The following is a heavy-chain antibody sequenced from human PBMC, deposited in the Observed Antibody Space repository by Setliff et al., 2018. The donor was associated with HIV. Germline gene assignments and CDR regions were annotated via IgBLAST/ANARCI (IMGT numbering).Heavy chain of an antibody. J-gene: IGHJ4*02. CDR2: ISPDDSDS. CDR3: ASGRKKNYDLFTGYYRILGVDFDY. Sequence: GESLKISCKGSGYSFTSYWVAWVRQMPGKGLEWMGIISPDDSDSRYSPSFQGQVTISADKSISTAYLQWSSLKASDTAMYYCASGRKKNYDLFTGYYRILGVDFDYWGQGTLVTVSS. CDR1: GYSFTSYW. V-gene: IGHV5-51*01. D-gene: IGHD3-9*01.